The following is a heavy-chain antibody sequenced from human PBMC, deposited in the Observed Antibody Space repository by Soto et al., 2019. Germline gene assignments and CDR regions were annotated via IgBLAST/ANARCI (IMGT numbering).Heavy chain of an antibody. V-gene: IGHV3-33*01. CDR3: ARDWWEEPAGKETVSQFDY. CDR2: IWSDGTKK. CDR1: GFAFSNYG. D-gene: IGHD6-13*01. Sequence: PGGSLRLSCTASGFAFSNYGIHRVRQAPGRGLEWVAVIWSDGTKKFYAGSVRGRFTISRDNSKNTIYLQMNSLRAEDTAVYYCARDWWEEPAGKETVSQFDYWGQGTLVTVS. J-gene: IGHJ4*02.